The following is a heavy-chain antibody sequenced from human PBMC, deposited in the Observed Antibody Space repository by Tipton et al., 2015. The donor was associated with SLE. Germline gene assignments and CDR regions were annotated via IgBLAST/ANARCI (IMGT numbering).Heavy chain of an antibody. V-gene: IGHV4-31*02. CDR3: ARDLWGTQASDY. CDR2: IYYSGST. Sequence: SWVRQAPGKGLEWIGYIYYSGSTYYNPSLKSRVTISVDTSKNQFSLKLSSVTAAGTAVYYCARDLWGTQASDYWGQGTLVTVSS. D-gene: IGHD3-16*01. J-gene: IGHJ4*02.